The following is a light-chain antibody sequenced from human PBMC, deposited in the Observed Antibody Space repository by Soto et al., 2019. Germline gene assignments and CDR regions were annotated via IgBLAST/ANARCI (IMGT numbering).Light chain of an antibody. CDR2: DIN. J-gene: IGLJ1*01. V-gene: IGLV2-14*03. Sequence: QSVLTQPASVSGSPGQSITISCTGTSSDVGGYNFVSWYQQHPGKAPKLMIYDINNRPSGVTNHFSGSKSSNTATLTNTGLQAEDEADYYCSSYTSSSTYVFGTGTKVTVL. CDR3: SSYTSSSTYV. CDR1: SSDVGGYNF.